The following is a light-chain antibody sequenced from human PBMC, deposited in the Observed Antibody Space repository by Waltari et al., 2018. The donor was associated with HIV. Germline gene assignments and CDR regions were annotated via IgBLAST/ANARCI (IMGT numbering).Light chain of an antibody. CDR1: ALPKQY. Sequence: SYELTQPPSVSVSPGQTARITCSGDALPKQYAFWYRQKPGQAPVLVMYKDTKRPSGIPDRFSGSSSGTTVTLTISGVQAEDEADYYCQSADSSGTSVLFGGGTKLTVL. V-gene: IGLV3-25*03. CDR2: KDT. J-gene: IGLJ2*01. CDR3: QSADSSGTSVL.